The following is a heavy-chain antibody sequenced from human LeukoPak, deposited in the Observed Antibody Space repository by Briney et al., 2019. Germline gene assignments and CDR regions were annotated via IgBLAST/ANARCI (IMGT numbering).Heavy chain of an antibody. CDR3: ARDHFTVVRGVDY. D-gene: IGHD3-10*01. J-gene: IGHJ4*02. Sequence: SVKVSCKASGGTFSSYAISWVRQAPGQGLDWMGGIIPIFGTANYAQKFQGRVTITADESTSTAYMELRTLRSEDTAVYYCARDHFTVVRGVDYWGQGTLVTVSS. V-gene: IGHV1-69*13. CDR1: GGTFSSYA. CDR2: IIPIFGTA.